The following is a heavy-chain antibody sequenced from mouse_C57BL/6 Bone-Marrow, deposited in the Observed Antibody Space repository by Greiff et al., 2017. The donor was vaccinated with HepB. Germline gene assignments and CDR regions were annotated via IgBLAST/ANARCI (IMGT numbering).Heavy chain of an antibody. J-gene: IGHJ2*01. CDR2: IYPGSGNT. CDR3: ARSYYDYEGGYYFDY. CDR1: GYTFTDYY. D-gene: IGHD2-4*01. Sequence: QVQLKESGAELVRPGASVKLSCKASGYTFTDYYINWVKQRPGQGLEWIARIYPGSGNTYYNEKFKGKATLTAEKSSSTAYMQLSSLTSEDSAVYFCARSYYDYEGGYYFDYWGQGTTLTVSS. V-gene: IGHV1-76*01.